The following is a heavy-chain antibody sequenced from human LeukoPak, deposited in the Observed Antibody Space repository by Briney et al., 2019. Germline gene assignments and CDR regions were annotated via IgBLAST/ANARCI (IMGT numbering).Heavy chain of an antibody. CDR1: GYTFTSYY. CDR3: ARVAPLSGWYDPGSLFDY. D-gene: IGHD6-19*01. CDR2: IIPSGGST. J-gene: IGHJ4*02. V-gene: IGHV1-46*01. Sequence: ASVKVSCKASGYTFTSYYMHWVRQAPGQGLEWMGIIIPSGGSTSYAQKFQGRVTMTRDMSTSTVYMELSSLRSEDTAVYYCARVAPLSGWYDPGSLFDYWGQGTLLT.